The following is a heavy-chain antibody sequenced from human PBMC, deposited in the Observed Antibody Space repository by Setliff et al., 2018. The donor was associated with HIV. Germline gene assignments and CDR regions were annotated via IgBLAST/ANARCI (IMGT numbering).Heavy chain of an antibody. Sequence: NPSETLSLTCTVSGGSITRTPYYWGWIRQPPGKGLEWIGSIHHSGTAYDNPSLKSRVTISVDPSKNQILLKLSSLTPSDTAVYYCARDLGGLWEVFDCWGQGTLVTVSS. V-gene: IGHV4-39*07. CDR2: IHHSGTA. J-gene: IGHJ4*02. D-gene: IGHD1-26*01. CDR1: GGSITRTPYY. CDR3: ARDLGGLWEVFDC.